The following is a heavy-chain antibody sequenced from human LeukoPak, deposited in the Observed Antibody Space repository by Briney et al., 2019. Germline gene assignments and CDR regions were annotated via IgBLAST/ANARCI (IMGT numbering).Heavy chain of an antibody. CDR2: IIPIFGTA. CDR3: ARDLSIAVAGRWDFDY. D-gene: IGHD6-19*01. CDR1: GGTFSSYA. J-gene: IGHJ4*02. Sequence: GASVKVSCKASGGTFSSYAISWVRQAPGQGLEWMGRIIPIFGTANYAQKFQGRVTITTDESKSTAYMELSSLRSEDTAVYYCARDLSIAVAGRWDFDYWGQGTLVTVSS. V-gene: IGHV1-69*05.